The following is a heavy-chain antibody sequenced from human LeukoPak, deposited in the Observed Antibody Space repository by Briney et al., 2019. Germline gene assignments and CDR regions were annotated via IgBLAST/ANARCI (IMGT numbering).Heavy chain of an antibody. CDR2: ISYDGSNK. V-gene: IGHV3-30*18. J-gene: IGHJ1*01. D-gene: IGHD6-19*01. Sequence: GGSLRLSCAASGFTFSSYGMHWVRQAPGKGLEWVAVISYDGSNKYYADSVKGRFTISRDNSKNTLYLQMNSLRAEDTAVYYCAKDREDSSGWYSASGYFQHWGQGTLVTVSS. CDR1: GFTFSSYG. CDR3: AKDREDSSGWYSASGYFQH.